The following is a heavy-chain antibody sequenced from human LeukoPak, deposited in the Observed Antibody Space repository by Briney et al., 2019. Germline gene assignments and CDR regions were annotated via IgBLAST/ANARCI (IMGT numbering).Heavy chain of an antibody. CDR2: IYTSGST. J-gene: IGHJ5*02. D-gene: IGHD5-12*01. V-gene: IGHV4-61*02. CDR3: ARVVWMDVVNTKGGWFDP. CDR1: GGSISSGSYY. Sequence: SETLSLTCTVSGGSISSGSYYWSWVRQPAGKGLEWIGRIYTSGSTNYNPSLKSRVTISVDTSKNQFSLKLSSVTAADTAVYYCARVVWMDVVNTKGGWFDPWGQGTLVTVSS.